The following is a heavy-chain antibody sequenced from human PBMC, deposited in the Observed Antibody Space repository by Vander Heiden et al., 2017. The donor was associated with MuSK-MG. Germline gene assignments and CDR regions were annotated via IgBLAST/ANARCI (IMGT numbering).Heavy chain of an antibody. Sequence: QVRLVQSVAGVRKPGSSMRVSSKASGGTFSSDAISLVRQAPGQGHEWMGGIIPIFGTANYAQKFQGRVTITADESTSTVYMELSSLRSEDTGVYYCARVDGRDCSGGSCYYCDYWGQGTLVTVSS. J-gene: IGHJ4*02. CDR1: GGTFSSDA. V-gene: IGHV1-69*01. CDR3: ARVDGRDCSGGSCYYCDY. CDR2: IIPIFGTA. D-gene: IGHD2-15*01.